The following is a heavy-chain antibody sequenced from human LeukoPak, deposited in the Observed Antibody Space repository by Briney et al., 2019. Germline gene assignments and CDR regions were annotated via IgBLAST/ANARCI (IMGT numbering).Heavy chain of an antibody. Sequence: PSETLSLTCTVSGGSISSGSYYWSWIRQPAGKGLEWIGRIYTSGSTNYNPSLKSRITISRDTSRSQFSLQLSSVTAADTAVYYCARAPECTGGSCYYFDYWGQGTLVTVSS. CDR2: IYTSGST. V-gene: IGHV4-61*02. J-gene: IGHJ4*02. CDR1: GGSISSGSYY. D-gene: IGHD2-15*01. CDR3: ARAPECTGGSCYYFDY.